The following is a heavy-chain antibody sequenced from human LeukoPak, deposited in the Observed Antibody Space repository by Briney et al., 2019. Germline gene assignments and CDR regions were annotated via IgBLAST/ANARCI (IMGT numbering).Heavy chain of an antibody. D-gene: IGHD3-16*02. Sequence: GGSLRLSCAASGSTFSSYAMSWVRQAPGKGLEWVSAISGSGGSTYYADSVKGRFTISRDNSKNTLYLQMNSLRAEDTAVYYCANVRLRLGKLSLFPLYYGMDVWGQGTTVTVSS. CDR1: GSTFSSYA. V-gene: IGHV3-23*01. CDR3: ANVRLRLGKLSLFPLYYGMDV. J-gene: IGHJ6*02. CDR2: ISGSGGST.